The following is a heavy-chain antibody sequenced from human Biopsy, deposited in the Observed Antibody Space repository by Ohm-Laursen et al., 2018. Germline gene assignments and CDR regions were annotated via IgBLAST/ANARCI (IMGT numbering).Heavy chain of an antibody. CDR3: AREDEGLLRALDL. CDR1: GASMTGYF. CDR2: IYTIGDT. V-gene: IGHV4-4*07. D-gene: IGHD3-3*01. J-gene: IGHJ3*01. Sequence: PETLSLTCTVSGASMTGYFWTWVRQPAGKGLEWIGHIYTIGDTTYNPSLESRVTMSLDTSKNQFSLKMTSLTAADTAVYFCAREDEGLLRALDLWGQGTMVTVSS.